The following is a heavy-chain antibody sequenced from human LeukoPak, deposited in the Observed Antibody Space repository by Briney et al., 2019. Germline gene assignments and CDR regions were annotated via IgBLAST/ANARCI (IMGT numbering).Heavy chain of an antibody. J-gene: IGHJ4*02. Sequence: SETLSLTCTVSGGSVSSTNDYWSWIRQPPGKGLEWVGFFSYNVHSDYNPSLKSRVTISVDTSKNQFSLRLSSVTAADTAIYYCGRVPAAGTGPDYWGQGTLVTASS. CDR3: GRVPAAGTGPDY. CDR2: FSYNVHS. V-gene: IGHV4-61*01. CDR1: GGSVSSTNDY. D-gene: IGHD6-13*01.